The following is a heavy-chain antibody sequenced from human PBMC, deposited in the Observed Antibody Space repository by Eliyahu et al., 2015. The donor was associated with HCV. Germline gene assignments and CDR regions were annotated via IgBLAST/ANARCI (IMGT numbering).Heavy chain of an antibody. V-gene: IGHV3-23*01. CDR1: EFTFSYYA. CDR3: VGGRVLDY. CDR2: ISGSGDGT. Sequence: EVRLLESGGGLVQPGGSLRLSCAASEFTFSYYAMNWVRQAPGRGLEWVSSISGSGDGTFYADSVRGRFTISRDNSKNTLYLQMNSLRADDTAVYYCVGGRVLDYWGQGTLVTVSS. D-gene: IGHD2-15*01. J-gene: IGHJ4*02.